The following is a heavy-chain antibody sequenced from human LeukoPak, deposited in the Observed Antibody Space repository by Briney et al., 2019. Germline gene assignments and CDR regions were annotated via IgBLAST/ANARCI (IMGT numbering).Heavy chain of an antibody. J-gene: IGHJ4*02. D-gene: IGHD2-8*02. CDR1: GFTFISYW. CDR2: INSDVTST. V-gene: IGHV3-74*01. CDR3: ARDTGFSNYGY. Sequence: AVGSLRLSCAASGFTFISYWTHWVRQAPGKGLVWVSRINSDVTSTTYADSGKGRFTISRDNAKDTLYLQMNSLRADDTAMYYCARDTGFSNYGYWGQGTLVTVSS.